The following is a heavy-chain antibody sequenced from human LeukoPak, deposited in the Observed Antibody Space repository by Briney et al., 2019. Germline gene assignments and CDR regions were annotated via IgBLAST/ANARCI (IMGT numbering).Heavy chain of an antibody. D-gene: IGHD3-3*01. Sequence: SETLSLTCTVSGGSVSSGSYYWSWIRQPPGKGLEWIGYIYYSGSTNYNPSLKSRVTISIDTSKNQFSLKLSSVTAADTAVYYCARKEDYDFWSGYYYYYYGMDVWGQGTTVTVSS. V-gene: IGHV4-61*01. CDR3: ARKEDYDFWSGYYYYYYGMDV. J-gene: IGHJ6*02. CDR1: GGSVSSGSYY. CDR2: IYYSGST.